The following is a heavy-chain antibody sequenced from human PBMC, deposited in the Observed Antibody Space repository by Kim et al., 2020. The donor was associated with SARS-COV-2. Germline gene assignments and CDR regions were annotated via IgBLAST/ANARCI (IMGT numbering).Heavy chain of an antibody. Sequence: ASVKVSCKASGYTFTSYAMNWVRQAPGQGLEWMGWINTNTGNPTYAQGFTGRFVFSLDTSVSTAYLQISSLKAEDTAVYYCARDKNWGNYYYMDVWGKGTTVTVSS. J-gene: IGHJ6*03. V-gene: IGHV7-4-1*02. CDR3: ARDKNWGNYYYMDV. CDR1: GYTFTSYA. CDR2: INTNTGNP. D-gene: IGHD7-27*01.